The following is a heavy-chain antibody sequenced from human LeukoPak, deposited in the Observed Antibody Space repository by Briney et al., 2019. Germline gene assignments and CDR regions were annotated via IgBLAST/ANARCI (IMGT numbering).Heavy chain of an antibody. CDR3: AKDLVVRGYYYYGMDV. CDR1: GFTFSSYG. J-gene: IGHJ6*02. V-gene: IGHV3-30*18. D-gene: IGHD2-15*01. Sequence: PGGSLRLSCAASGFTFSSYGMHWVRQAPGKGLEWVAVISYDGSNKYYADSVKGRFTISRDNSKNTLYLQMNSLRAEDTAVYYCAKDLVVRGYYYYGMDVWGQGTTVTVSS. CDR2: ISYDGSNK.